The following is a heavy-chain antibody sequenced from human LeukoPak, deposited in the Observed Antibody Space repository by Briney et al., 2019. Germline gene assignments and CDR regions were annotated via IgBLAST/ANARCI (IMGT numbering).Heavy chain of an antibody. J-gene: IGHJ3*02. CDR1: GFTFSSYW. Sequence: GGSLRLSCAASGFTFSSYWMSWVRQAPGKGLEWVANIKQDGSKKYYVDSVKGRFTISRDNAKNSLYLQMNSLRAEDTAVYYCARVLLWFGEEGAFDIWGQGTMVTVSS. D-gene: IGHD3-10*01. V-gene: IGHV3-7*01. CDR3: ARVLLWFGEEGAFDI. CDR2: IKQDGSKK.